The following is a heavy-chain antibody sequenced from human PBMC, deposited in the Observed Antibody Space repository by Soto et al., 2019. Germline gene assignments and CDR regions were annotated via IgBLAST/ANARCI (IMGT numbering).Heavy chain of an antibody. CDR3: ARPGVAYYGFDI. V-gene: IGHV1-3*04. CDR1: GYTLPMYA. D-gene: IGHD3-3*01. Sequence: ASVKVSCTASGYTLPMYAMHWVRQAPGQRLEWMGWINSGNGDTIYSQKFQGRVTLTRDTSASTAYMALSSLRSEDTAVYYCARPGVAYYGFDIWGQ. J-gene: IGHJ3*02. CDR2: INSGNGDT.